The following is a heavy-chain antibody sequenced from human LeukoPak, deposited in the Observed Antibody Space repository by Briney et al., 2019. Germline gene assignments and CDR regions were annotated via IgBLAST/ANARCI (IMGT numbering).Heavy chain of an antibody. CDR1: GFTFSRYW. V-gene: IGHV3-74*03. Sequence: GGSLRLSCVASGFTFSRYWMHWVRQAPGKGLVWVSRINSDGSSITYADPVKGRFTISRDNAKNTLCLQMTSLRVEDTAVYYCGRGSGVADYWGQGALVTVSS. J-gene: IGHJ4*02. CDR3: GRGSGVADY. CDR2: INSDGSSI. D-gene: IGHD7-27*01.